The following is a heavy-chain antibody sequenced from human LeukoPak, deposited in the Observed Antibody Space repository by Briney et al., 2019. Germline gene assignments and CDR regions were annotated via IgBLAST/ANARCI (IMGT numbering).Heavy chain of an antibody. V-gene: IGHV3-21*03. CDR3: TTDLGDYGDYIRC. CDR1: GFTFSSYN. D-gene: IGHD4-17*01. CDR2: ISTTSDYI. J-gene: IGHJ4*02. Sequence: GGSLRLSCAASGFTFSSYNMNWVRQAPGKGLEWVSSISTTSDYIYYADSLKGRFTISRDNAKNSLYLQMNSLKAEDAAVYYCTTDLGDYGDYIRCWGQGTLVTVSS.